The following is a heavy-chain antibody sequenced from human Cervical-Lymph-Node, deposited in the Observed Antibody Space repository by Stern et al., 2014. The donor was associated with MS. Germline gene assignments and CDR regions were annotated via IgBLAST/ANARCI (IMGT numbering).Heavy chain of an antibody. Sequence: QVHHVQSGAEVKKPGASMTISCKTSGYNFIDHAIHWVRQAPGQRLEWMGWINGGPGTTKYSQKFQGRVSFTRDKAASAAYMDLSSLSPDDTAVYYCARQPDYSDFLDFWGQGTLVTVSS. CDR1: GYNFIDHA. J-gene: IGHJ4*02. CDR3: ARQPDYSDFLDF. D-gene: IGHD4-11*01. CDR2: INGGPGTT. V-gene: IGHV1-3*01.